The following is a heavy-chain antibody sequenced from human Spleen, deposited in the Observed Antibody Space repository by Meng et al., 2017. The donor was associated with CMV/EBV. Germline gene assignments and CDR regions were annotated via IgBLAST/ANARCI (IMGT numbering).Heavy chain of an antibody. V-gene: IGHV3-7*01. D-gene: IGHD3-3*01. Sequence: TFSSYWMSWVRQAPGKGLEWVANIKQDGSEKYYVDSVEGRFTISRDNAENSLYLQMNSLRAEDTAVYYCVRAQTYDFWSGPQSYFDYWGQGTLVTVSS. J-gene: IGHJ4*02. CDR2: IKQDGSEK. CDR1: TFSSYW. CDR3: VRAQTYDFWSGPQSYFDY.